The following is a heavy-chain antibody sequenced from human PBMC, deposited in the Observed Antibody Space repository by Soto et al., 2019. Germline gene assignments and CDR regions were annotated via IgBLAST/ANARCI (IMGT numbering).Heavy chain of an antibody. V-gene: IGHV3-11*01. D-gene: IGHD3-10*01. CDR1: GFGFSFSNYY. Sequence: GGSLRLSCAASGFGFSFSNYYMNWIRQAPGKGLEWVSSISSSGHMTFYAPSVNGRFTISRDNGKNSLYLQMYSLRAEDPGVYSCAASFGSGESWGPGTLVSVSS. CDR3: AASFGSGES. J-gene: IGHJ5*01. CDR2: ISSSGHMT.